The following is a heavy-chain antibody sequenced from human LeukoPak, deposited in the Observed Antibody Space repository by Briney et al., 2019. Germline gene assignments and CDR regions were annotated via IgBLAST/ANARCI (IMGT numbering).Heavy chain of an antibody. CDR2: IYYSGST. V-gene: IGHV4-59*11. J-gene: IGHJ6*03. Sequence: SETLSLTCTVSGGPLSSHYWSWIRHPPGKGLEWSGYIYYSGSTNYNPSLKSRVTISVDTSKNQFSLKLSSVTAADTAVYYCARATSRGIFGVVYYYYMDVWGKGTTVTVSS. D-gene: IGHD3-3*01. CDR3: ARATSRGIFGVVYYYYMDV. CDR1: GGPLSSHY.